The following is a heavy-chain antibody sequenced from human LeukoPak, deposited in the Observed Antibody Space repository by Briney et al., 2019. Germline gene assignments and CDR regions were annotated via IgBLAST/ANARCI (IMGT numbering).Heavy chain of an antibody. J-gene: IGHJ4*02. CDR1: GGSISSYY. D-gene: IGHD3-3*01. CDR2: IYYSGST. V-gene: IGHV4-59*01. Sequence: SETLSLTCTVSGGSISSYYWSWIRQPPGKGLEWIGYIYYSGSTNYNPSLKSRVTTSVDTSKNQFSLKLSSVTAADTAVYYCARDGDQYDFWSGYGLDYWGQGTLVTVSS. CDR3: ARDGDQYDFWSGYGLDY.